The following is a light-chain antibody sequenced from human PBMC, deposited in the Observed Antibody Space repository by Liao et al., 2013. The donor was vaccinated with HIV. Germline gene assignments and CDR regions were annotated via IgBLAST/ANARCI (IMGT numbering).Light chain of an antibody. CDR3: QAWDSSSWV. V-gene: IGLV3-21*01. CDR1: NIGNRR. CDR2: YDS. J-gene: IGLJ3*02. Sequence: SYELTQPPSVSVAPGKTARITCGGINIGNRRVHWYQQRPDQAPVVVMSYDSDRPSGIPERFSGSNSGNTATLTISGTQAMDEADYYCQAWDSSSWVFGGGTTLTVL.